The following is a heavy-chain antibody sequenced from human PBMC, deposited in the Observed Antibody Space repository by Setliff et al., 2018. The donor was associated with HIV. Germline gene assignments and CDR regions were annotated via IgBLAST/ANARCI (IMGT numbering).Heavy chain of an antibody. J-gene: IGHJ4*02. D-gene: IGHD6-13*01. CDR2: ISYGGSDK. CDR3: ATLSSNWHLDY. CDR1: GFTFSNYA. Sequence: GGSLRLSCAASGFTFSNYAMHWVRQAPVKGLEWVAVISYGGSDKYYADSVKGRFTISRDNSKNTVYLQMNSLRAEDTAVYYCATLSSNWHLDYWGQGTLVTVSS. V-gene: IGHV3-30*04.